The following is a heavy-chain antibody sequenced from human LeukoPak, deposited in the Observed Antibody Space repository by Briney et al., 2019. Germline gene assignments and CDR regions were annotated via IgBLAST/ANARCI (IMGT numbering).Heavy chain of an antibody. Sequence: GGSLRLSCATSGFTFSNSDFHWVRQATGKGLEWVSAIGVGGDTYYGGSVKGRFTIFRENVKNSLFLQMNGLRADDTGVYFCARETNSNDFALEIWGQGTMVTPSA. V-gene: IGHV3-13*01. CDR1: GFTFSNSD. CDR2: IGVGGDT. CDR3: ARETNSNDFALEI. D-gene: IGHD1-20*01. J-gene: IGHJ3*02.